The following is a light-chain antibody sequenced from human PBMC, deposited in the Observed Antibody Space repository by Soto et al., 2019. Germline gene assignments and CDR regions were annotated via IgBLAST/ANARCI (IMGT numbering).Light chain of an antibody. CDR2: EVT. Sequence: QSALTQPASVSGSPGQSSSVSCTWTSSGVGYYTFVSWYQQRPGKAPKLIIYEVTRRPSGVPDRIFGSKSYTTASLTVSGLQAEDEADYYCSSFAGTNSFVFGTGTKVTVL. V-gene: IGLV2-8*01. CDR3: SSFAGTNSFV. J-gene: IGLJ1*01. CDR1: SSGVGYYTF.